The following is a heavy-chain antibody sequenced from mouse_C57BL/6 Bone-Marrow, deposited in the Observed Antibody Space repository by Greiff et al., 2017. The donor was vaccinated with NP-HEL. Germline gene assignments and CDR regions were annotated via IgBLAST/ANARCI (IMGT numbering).Heavy chain of an antibody. CDR3: ASLGALGGNDYAMDY. CDR1: GYTFTDYY. CDR2: IYPGSGNT. V-gene: IGHV1-76*01. D-gene: IGHD1-1*02. Sequence: QVQLQQSGAELVRPGASVKLSCKASGYTFTDYYINWVKQRPGQGLEWIARIYPGSGNTYYNEKFKGKATLTAEKSSSTAYMQLSSLTSEDSAVYFCASLGALGGNDYAMDYWGQGTSVTVSS. J-gene: IGHJ4*01.